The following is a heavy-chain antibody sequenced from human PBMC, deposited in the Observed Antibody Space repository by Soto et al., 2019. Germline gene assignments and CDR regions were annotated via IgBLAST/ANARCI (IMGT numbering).Heavy chain of an antibody. V-gene: IGHV4-30-4*01. CDR2: IYYSGST. J-gene: IGHJ3*02. Sequence: QVQLQESGPGLVKPSQTLSLTCTVSGGSISSGDYYWSWIRQPPGKGLEWIGYIYYSGSTYYNPSLKSQVTISVDTSKNQFSLKLSSVTAADTAVYYCARQYYYDSSGYYFAFDIWGQGTMVTVSS. CDR1: GGSISSGDYY. D-gene: IGHD3-22*01. CDR3: ARQYYYDSSGYYFAFDI.